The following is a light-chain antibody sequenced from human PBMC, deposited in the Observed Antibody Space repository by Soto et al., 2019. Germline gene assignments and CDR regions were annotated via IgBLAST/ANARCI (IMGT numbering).Light chain of an antibody. CDR2: GSS. CDR1: QGLNSFY. J-gene: IGKJ1*01. CDR3: QQYDISPRT. Sequence: EIVLTQSPGTLSLSPGERATLSCRASQGLNSFYLAWYQQKPGQAPRLLIYGSSNRATGIPDRFSGSGSGTDFTLTISRLDHEDFAVYYCQQYDISPRTFGQGTKV. V-gene: IGKV3-20*01.